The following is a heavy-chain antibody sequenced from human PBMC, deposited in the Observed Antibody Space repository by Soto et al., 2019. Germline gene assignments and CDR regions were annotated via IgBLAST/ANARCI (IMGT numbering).Heavy chain of an antibody. J-gene: IGHJ4*01. CDR3: TRDDPLAPGTLDY. Sequence: SLRLSCAASGFTFSDHYMDWVRQAPGKGLEWVGRIRNKANRYTTEYAASVKGRFTISRDDSRNSLYLQMNSLQTEDTAVYSCTRDDPLAPGTLDYWGQGALVTVSS. CDR2: IRNKANRYTT. CDR1: GFTFSDHY. D-gene: IGHD6-13*01. V-gene: IGHV3-72*01.